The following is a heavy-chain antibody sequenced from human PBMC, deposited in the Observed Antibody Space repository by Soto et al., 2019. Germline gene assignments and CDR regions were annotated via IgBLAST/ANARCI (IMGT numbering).Heavy chain of an antibody. CDR3: ARVFQEIVATLNYYYYYMDV. Sequence: ASVKVSCKASGYTFTSYGISWVRQAPGQGLEWMGRISAYNGNTNYAQKLQGRVTMTTDTSTSTAYMELRSLRSDDTAVYYCARVFQEIVATLNYYYYYMDVWGKGTTVTVSS. CDR1: GYTFTSYG. CDR2: ISAYNGNT. V-gene: IGHV1-18*01. D-gene: IGHD5-12*01. J-gene: IGHJ6*03.